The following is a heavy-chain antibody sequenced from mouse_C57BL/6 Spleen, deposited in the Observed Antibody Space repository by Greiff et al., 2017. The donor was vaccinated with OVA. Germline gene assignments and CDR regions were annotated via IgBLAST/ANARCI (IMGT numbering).Heavy chain of an antibody. Sequence: DVQLVESGPGLVKPSQSLSLTCSVTGYSITSGYYWNWIRQFPGNKLEWMGYISYDGSNNYNPSLKNRISITRDTSKNQFFLKLNSVTTEDTATYYCARDNDYGSSYRFAYWGQGTLVTVSA. V-gene: IGHV3-6*01. CDR3: ARDNDYGSSYRFAY. CDR2: ISYDGSN. D-gene: IGHD1-1*01. CDR1: GYSITSGYY. J-gene: IGHJ3*01.